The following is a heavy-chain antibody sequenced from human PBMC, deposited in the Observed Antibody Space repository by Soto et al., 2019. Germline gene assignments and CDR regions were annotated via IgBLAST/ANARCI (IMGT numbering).Heavy chain of an antibody. CDR1: GFTFSSYA. CDR3: ARDLAAADGTRYYDYGRDV. CDR2: ISYDGSNK. D-gene: IGHD6-13*01. V-gene: IGHV3-30-3*01. J-gene: IGHJ6*02. Sequence: QVQLVESGGGVVQPGRSLRLSCAASGFTFSSYAMHWVRQAPGKGLEWVAVISYDGSNKYYADSVKGRFTISRDNSMNTVCMQMNSRSAEDTAVYYCARDLAAADGTRYYDYGRDVWGQGTTVTVSS.